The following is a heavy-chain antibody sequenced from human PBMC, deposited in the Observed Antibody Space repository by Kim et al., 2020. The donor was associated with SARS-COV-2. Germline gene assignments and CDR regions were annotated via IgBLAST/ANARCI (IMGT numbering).Heavy chain of an antibody. CDR3: AGGWGVVVITYDFDY. V-gene: IGHV3-30*01. Sequence: DAVKGRFTISRDNSKNTLYLQMNSLRTEDTAVYYCAGGWGVVVITYDFDYWGQGTLVTVSS. D-gene: IGHD3-22*01. J-gene: IGHJ4*02.